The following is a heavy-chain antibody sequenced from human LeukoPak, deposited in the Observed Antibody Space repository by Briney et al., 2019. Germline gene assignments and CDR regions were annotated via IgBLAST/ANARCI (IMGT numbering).Heavy chain of an antibody. V-gene: IGHV1-69*06. CDR2: IIPIFGTA. D-gene: IGHD3-22*01. CDR1: GGTFSSYA. J-gene: IGHJ4*02. Sequence: SVKVSCKASGGTFSSYAISLVRQAPGQGLEWMGRIIPIFGTANYAQKFQGRVTITADKSTSTAYMELSSLRSEDTALYYCARAGYYDSSSELRVDYWGQGTLVTVSS. CDR3: ARAGYYDSSSELRVDY.